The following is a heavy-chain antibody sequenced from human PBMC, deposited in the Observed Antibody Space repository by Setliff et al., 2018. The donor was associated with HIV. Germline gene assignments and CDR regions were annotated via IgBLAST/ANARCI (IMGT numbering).Heavy chain of an antibody. CDR1: GFTFSSYE. Sequence: GGSLRLSCAASGFTFSSYEMNWVRQAPGKGLEWVSSISSSSYYIYYADPVKGRFTISRDNSKNTVYLQMNSLRAEDTAVYYCARVPYFSFWSGYFDIYGMDVWGQGTAVTVSS. J-gene: IGHJ6*02. CDR3: ARVPYFSFWSGYFDIYGMDV. CDR2: ISSSSYYI. D-gene: IGHD3-3*01. V-gene: IGHV3-21*01.